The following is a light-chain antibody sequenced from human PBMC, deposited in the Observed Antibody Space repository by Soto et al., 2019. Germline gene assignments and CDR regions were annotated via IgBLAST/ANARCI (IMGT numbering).Light chain of an antibody. CDR2: EVS. CDR1: SSDVGGYNY. Sequence: QSALTQPASASGSPGQSFTISCTGTSSDVGGYNYVSWYQQHPGKAPKLMIYEVSNRPSGVSNRFSGSKSGNTASLTISGLQAEDEADYYCSSYTSSSTLVFGPGTKLTVL. J-gene: IGLJ1*01. CDR3: SSYTSSSTLV. V-gene: IGLV2-14*01.